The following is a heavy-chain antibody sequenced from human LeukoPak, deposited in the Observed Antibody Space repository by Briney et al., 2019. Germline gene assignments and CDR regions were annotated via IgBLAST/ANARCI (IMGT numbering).Heavy chain of an antibody. V-gene: IGHV3-21*01. CDR1: GFTFSSYS. D-gene: IGHD2-21*02. J-gene: IGHJ4*02. CDR2: ISSSSSYI. Sequence: GGSLRLSCAASGFTFSSYSMIWVRQAPGKGLEWVSSISSSSSYIYYADSVKGRFTISRDNAKNSLYLQMNSLRAEDTAVYYCARDQGGGDYYFDYWGQGTLVTVSS. CDR3: ARDQGGGDYYFDY.